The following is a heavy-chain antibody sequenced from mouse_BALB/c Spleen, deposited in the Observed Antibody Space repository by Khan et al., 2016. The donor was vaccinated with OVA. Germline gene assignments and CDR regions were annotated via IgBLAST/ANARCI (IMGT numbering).Heavy chain of an antibody. J-gene: IGHJ3*01. Sequence: QVQLKQSGAELARPGASVKMSCKASGYTFTSYTMHWVKQRPGQGLEWIGYINPSSSYPNYTQKFKDKATLTADKSSSTAYMQLSSLTSEDSAVYYCTREGAYYRSDGWFAYWGQGTLVTVSA. V-gene: IGHV1-4*01. CDR1: GYTFTSYT. D-gene: IGHD2-14*01. CDR3: TREGAYYRSDGWFAY. CDR2: INPSSSYP.